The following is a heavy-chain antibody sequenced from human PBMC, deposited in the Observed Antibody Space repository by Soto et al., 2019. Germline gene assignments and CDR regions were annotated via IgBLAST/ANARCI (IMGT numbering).Heavy chain of an antibody. V-gene: IGHV3-53*01. J-gene: IGHJ4*02. CDR2: IYGGGTT. D-gene: IGHD6-19*01. Sequence: EVQLVEYGGGLIQPGGALRLSCAASGFAVSSKYMTWVRQAPGKWLEWVSVIYGGGTTYYADSVKGRFTISRDTSKNTLYLQMNSLRAEDTAVYYCVQTTGWPGCDFWGQGTLVTVSS. CDR1: GFAVSSKY. CDR3: VQTTGWPGCDF.